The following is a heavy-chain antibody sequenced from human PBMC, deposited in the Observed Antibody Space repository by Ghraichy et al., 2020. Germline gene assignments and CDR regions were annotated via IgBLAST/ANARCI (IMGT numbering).Heavy chain of an antibody. V-gene: IGHV3-21*01. D-gene: IGHD3-16*02. CDR3: ARDAYYDYVWGSYRPTGYSGMDV. J-gene: IGHJ6*04. Sequence: GGSLRLSCAASGFTFSSYSMNWVRQAPGKGLEWVSSISSSSSYIYYADSVKGRFTISRDNAKNSLYLQMNSLRAEDTAVYYCARDAYYDYVWGSYRPTGYSGMDVWGKGTRVTV. CDR2: ISSSSSYI. CDR1: GFTFSSYS.